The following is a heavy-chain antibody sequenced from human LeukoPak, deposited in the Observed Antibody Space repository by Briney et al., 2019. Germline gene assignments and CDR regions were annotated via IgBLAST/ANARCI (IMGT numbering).Heavy chain of an antibody. Sequence: GGSLRLSCAASGFTFSSYAMSWVRQAPGKGLEWASAISGSGGSTYYADSVKGRFTISRDNSKNTLYLQMNSLRAEDTAVYYCANMYNWNGGSDYWGQGTLVTVSS. CDR2: ISGSGGST. CDR1: GFTFSSYA. V-gene: IGHV3-23*01. D-gene: IGHD1-20*01. J-gene: IGHJ4*02. CDR3: ANMYNWNGGSDY.